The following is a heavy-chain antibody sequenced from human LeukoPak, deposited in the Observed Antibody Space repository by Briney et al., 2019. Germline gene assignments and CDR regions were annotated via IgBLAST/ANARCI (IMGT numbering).Heavy chain of an antibody. D-gene: IGHD3-10*01. CDR2: INSDGSSR. J-gene: IGHJ3*02. CDR3: ARDLYYGSDAFDI. CDR1: GFAFSSYR. V-gene: IGHV3-74*01. Sequence: PGGSLRLSCAAFGFAFSSYRMHWVRQAPGRGLVWVSRINSDGSSRHYADSVKGRFTISRDNAKNTLYLQMNSLRAEDTAVYYCARDLYYGSDAFDIWGQGTMVTVSS.